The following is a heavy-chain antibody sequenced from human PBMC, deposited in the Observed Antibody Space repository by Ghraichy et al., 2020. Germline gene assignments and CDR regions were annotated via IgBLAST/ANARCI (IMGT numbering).Heavy chain of an antibody. V-gene: IGHV3-23*01. CDR3: ARDASSGYFDY. D-gene: IGHD3-22*01. J-gene: IGHJ4*02. CDR2: ISGSGGST. CDR1: GFTFSSYA. Sequence: GESLNISCAASGFTFSSYAMSWVRQAPGKGLEWVSAISGSGGSTYYADSVKGRFTISRDNSKNTLYLQMNSLRAEDTAVYYCARDASSGYFDYWGQGTLVTVSS.